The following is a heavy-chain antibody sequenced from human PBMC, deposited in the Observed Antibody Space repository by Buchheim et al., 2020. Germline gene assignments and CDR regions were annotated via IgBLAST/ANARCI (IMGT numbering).Heavy chain of an antibody. J-gene: IGHJ6*02. CDR3: AKVRIGYYYYGMDV. CDR2: ISYDGSNK. Sequence: QVQLVESGGGVVQPGRSLRLSCAASGFTFSSYGMHWVRQAPGKGPEWVAVISYDGSNKYYADSVKGRFTISRDNSKNTLYLQMNSLRAEDTAVYYCAKVRIGYYYYGMDVWGQGTT. V-gene: IGHV3-30*18. D-gene: IGHD3-16*02. CDR1: GFTFSSYG.